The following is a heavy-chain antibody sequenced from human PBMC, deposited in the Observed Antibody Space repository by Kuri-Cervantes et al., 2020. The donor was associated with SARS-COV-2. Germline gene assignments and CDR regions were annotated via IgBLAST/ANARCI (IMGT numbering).Heavy chain of an antibody. V-gene: IGHV4-59*01. CDR3: ARNGDFGVYYYGMDV. J-gene: IGHJ6*02. Sequence: SETLSLTCTVSGGSISSYYWSWIRQPPGKGLEWIGYIYYSGSTNYNPSLKSRVTISVDTSKNQFSLKLSSVTAADTAVYYCARNGDFGVYYYGMDVWGQGTTVTVSS. CDR1: GGSISSYY. CDR2: IYYSGST. D-gene: IGHD3-3*01.